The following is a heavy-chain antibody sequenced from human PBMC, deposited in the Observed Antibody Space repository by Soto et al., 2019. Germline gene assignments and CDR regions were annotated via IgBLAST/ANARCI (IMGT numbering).Heavy chain of an antibody. CDR1: GYTFTTYN. J-gene: IGHJ4*02. CDR3: LRYGVAATY. D-gene: IGHD2-8*01. CDR2: MNPNSGNT. Sequence: ASVKVSCKASGYTFTTYNINWVCQATGQGLEWMGWMNPNSGNTGYAQKFQDRITLTRDTSINTAYMELSSLRSDDTAVSFCLRYGVAATYWGQGTQVTVSS. V-gene: IGHV1-8*01.